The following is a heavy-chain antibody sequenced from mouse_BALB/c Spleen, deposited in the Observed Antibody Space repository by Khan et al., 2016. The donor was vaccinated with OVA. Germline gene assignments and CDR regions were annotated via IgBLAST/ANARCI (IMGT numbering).Heavy chain of an antibody. V-gene: IGHV1S41*01. D-gene: IGHD1-1*01. CDR1: GYTFTSYW. CDR3: AMENYYGRSCYAMDY. J-gene: IGHJ4*01. CDR2: IAPGSSNA. Sequence: DLVKPGASVKLSCKASGYTFTSYWINWIKQRPGQGLEWIGRIAPGSSNAYYNDMFKDKATLTVDTSSSTAYIQLSSLSSEDSAVYFCAMENYYGRSCYAMDYWGQGTSVTVSS.